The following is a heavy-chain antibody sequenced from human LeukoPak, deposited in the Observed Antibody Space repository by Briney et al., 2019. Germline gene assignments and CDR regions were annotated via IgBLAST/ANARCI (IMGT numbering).Heavy chain of an antibody. J-gene: IGHJ4*02. CDR1: GYTFTGYC. CDR3: ARGLPAVIGGSDY. D-gene: IGHD2-2*01. Sequence: ASVKVSCKASGYTFTGYCMHWVRQAPGQGLEWMGRINPNSGGTNYAQKFQGRVTMTRDTSISTAYMELSRLRSDDTAVYYCARGLPAVIGGSDYWGQGTLITVSS. CDR2: INPNSGGT. V-gene: IGHV1-2*06.